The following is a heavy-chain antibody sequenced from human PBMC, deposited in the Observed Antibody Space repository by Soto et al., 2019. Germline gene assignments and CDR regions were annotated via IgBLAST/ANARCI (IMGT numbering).Heavy chain of an antibody. CDR1: GFTFSSYS. CDR2: ISSSSTI. D-gene: IGHD3-22*01. V-gene: IGHV3-48*02. Sequence: PGGSLRLSCAASGFTFSSYSMNWVRQAPGKGLEWVSYISSSSTIYYADSVKGRFTISRDNAKNSLYLQMNSLRDEDTAVYYCARARSSTMIVVTNHWYFDLWGRGTLVTVSS. J-gene: IGHJ2*01. CDR3: ARARSSTMIVVTNHWYFDL.